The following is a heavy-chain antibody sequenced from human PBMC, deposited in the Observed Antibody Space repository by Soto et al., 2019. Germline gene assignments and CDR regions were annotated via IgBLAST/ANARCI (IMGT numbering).Heavy chain of an antibody. CDR2: ISSSGDTT. J-gene: IGHJ4*02. V-gene: IGHV3-48*03. CDR3: AGGRTSGWYPYFDY. D-gene: IGHD6-19*01. Sequence: GGSLRLSCAASGFTFSSYEMNWVRQAPGKGLEWVSYISSSGDTTYYADSVKGRFTISRDNAKSSLYLQMNSLRAEDTAVYYCAGGRTSGWYPYFDYWGQGTLVTVSS. CDR1: GFTFSSYE.